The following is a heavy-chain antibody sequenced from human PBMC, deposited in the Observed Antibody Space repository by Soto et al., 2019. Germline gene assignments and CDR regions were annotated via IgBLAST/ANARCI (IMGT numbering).Heavy chain of an antibody. CDR2: IFYNGET. CDR1: GGSISDPDYY. D-gene: IGHD4-4*01. Sequence: QVQLQESGPGLVKPSQILSLTCTVSGGSISDPDYYWSWIRQPPGKGLEWIGPIFYNGETSYNPSLKSRLSISVDTSKNQFSLSLSSVTASDTAVYFCAREGRLQSLDYWGQGTLVTVSS. J-gene: IGHJ4*02. V-gene: IGHV4-30-4*01. CDR3: AREGRLQSLDY.